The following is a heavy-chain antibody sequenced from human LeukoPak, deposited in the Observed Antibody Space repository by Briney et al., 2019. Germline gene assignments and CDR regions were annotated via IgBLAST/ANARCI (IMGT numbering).Heavy chain of an antibody. J-gene: IGHJ6*03. V-gene: IGHV4-34*01. CDR3: ARGFANYDFWSGYSSKVYYTDV. CDR2: INNSGST. D-gene: IGHD3-3*01. CDR1: GGSFSGYY. Sequence: SETLSLTCAVYGGSFSGYYWSWIRQPPGKGLEWIGEINNSGSTNYNPSLKSRVTISVDTSKNQFSLKLSSVTAADTAVYYCARGFANYDFWSGYSSKVYYTDVWGKGTTVTVSS.